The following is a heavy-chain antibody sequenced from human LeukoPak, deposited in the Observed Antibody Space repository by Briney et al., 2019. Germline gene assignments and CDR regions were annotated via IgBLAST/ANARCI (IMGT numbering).Heavy chain of an antibody. D-gene: IGHD3-22*01. J-gene: IGHJ4*02. V-gene: IGHV1-18*01. CDR3: ARAYYHDTSSYQGFDF. Sequence: ASVKVSCKASGCTFSSHGYTWVRQAPGQGLEWMGWISAYSGNTDYAQKFQGRVTMTTDTSTSTAYMELRSLRSDDTAVYFCARAYYHDTSSYQGFDFWGQGTLVTVSS. CDR2: ISAYSGNT. CDR1: GCTFSSHG.